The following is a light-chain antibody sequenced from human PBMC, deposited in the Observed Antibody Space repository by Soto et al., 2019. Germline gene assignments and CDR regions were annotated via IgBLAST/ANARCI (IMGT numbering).Light chain of an antibody. CDR1: HTVSSS. CDR2: GAS. Sequence: EIVVTQSPATLSVSPGERATLSCRASHTVSSSFAWYQQIPGQAPRLLIYGASIRAAGIPARFSGSGSGTELTLTISSLQSEDFAVYYCQQYHDWPTFGQGTKVEIK. V-gene: IGKV3-15*01. J-gene: IGKJ1*01. CDR3: QQYHDWPT.